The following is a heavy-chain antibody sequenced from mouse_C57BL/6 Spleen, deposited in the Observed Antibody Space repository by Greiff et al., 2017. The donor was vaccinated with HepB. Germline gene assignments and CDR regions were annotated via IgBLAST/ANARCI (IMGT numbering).Heavy chain of an antibody. J-gene: IGHJ4*01. CDR1: GFNIKDYY. CDR3: TDYYSNYEDYYAMDY. V-gene: IGHV14-1*01. CDR2: IDPEDGDT. Sequence: EVQLVESGAELVRPGASVKLSCTASGFNIKDYYMHWVKQRPEQGLEWIGRIDPEDGDTEYAPKFQGKATMTADTSSNTAYLQLSSLTSEDTAVYYCTDYYSNYEDYYAMDYWGQGTSVTVSS. D-gene: IGHD2-5*01.